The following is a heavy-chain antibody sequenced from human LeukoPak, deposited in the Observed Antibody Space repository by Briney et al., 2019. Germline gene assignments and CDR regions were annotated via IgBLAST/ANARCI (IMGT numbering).Heavy chain of an antibody. CDR3: ARDRGWLGSSTSCYDY. CDR2: IKQDGSEK. J-gene: IGHJ4*02. V-gene: IGHV3-7*01. Sequence: PGGSLRLSCAAYEFTFSSYWLSWVRLAAGKWPEWVDNIKQDGSEKYYVDSVKGRFTISRDNAKNSLYLQMNSLRAEDTAVYYCARDRGWLGSSTSCYDYWGQGTLVTVSS. D-gene: IGHD2-2*01. CDR1: EFTFSSYW.